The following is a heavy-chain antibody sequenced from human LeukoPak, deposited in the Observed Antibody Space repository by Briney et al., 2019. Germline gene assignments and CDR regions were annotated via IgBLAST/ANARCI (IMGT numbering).Heavy chain of an antibody. D-gene: IGHD3-3*01. V-gene: IGHV1-69*13. CDR1: GGTFSSYA. J-gene: IGHJ5*02. CDR2: IIPIFGTA. Sequence: ASVKVSCKASGGTFSSYAISWVRQAPGQGLEWMGGIIPIFGTANYAQKFQGRVTITADESTSTAYMELRSLRSEDTAVYYCARGGITIFGVVNNWFDPWGQGTLVTVSS. CDR3: ARGGITIFGVVNNWFDP.